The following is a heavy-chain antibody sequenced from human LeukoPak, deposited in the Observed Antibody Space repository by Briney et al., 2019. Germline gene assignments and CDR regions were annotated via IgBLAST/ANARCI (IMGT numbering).Heavy chain of an antibody. CDR3: ARELATVTTLVFDY. CDR2: INPNSGGT. Sequence: ASVKVSCKASGYTFTGYYMHWLRQAPGQGLEWMGWINPNSGGTNYAQKFQGRVTMTRDTSISTAYMELSRLRSDDTAVYYCARELATVTTLVFDYWGQGTLVTVSS. V-gene: IGHV1-2*02. D-gene: IGHD4-17*01. CDR1: GYTFTGYY. J-gene: IGHJ4*02.